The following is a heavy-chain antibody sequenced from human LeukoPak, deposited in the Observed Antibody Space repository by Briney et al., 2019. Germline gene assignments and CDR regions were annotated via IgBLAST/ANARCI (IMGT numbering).Heavy chain of an antibody. CDR3: AKQGVVIRVMIVGFHKEAYYFDS. Sequence: PGGSLRPASVAYGFTFSSLAMSWVRQAPGKVLGWVSAFSGSGGRTNYADSAKGRFTIPRDNSKNTTYRQMNNLSADDTAVYFCAKQGVVIRVMIVGFHKEAYYFDSWGQGALVTVSS. CDR2: FSGSGGRT. CDR1: GFTFSSLA. V-gene: IGHV3-23*01. J-gene: IGHJ4*02. D-gene: IGHD3-22*01.